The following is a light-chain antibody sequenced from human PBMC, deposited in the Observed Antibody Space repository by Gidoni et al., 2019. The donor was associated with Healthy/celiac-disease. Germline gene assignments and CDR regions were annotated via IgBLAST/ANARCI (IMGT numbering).Light chain of an antibody. CDR1: QSVSSY. V-gene: IGKV3-11*01. J-gene: IGKJ1*01. CDR2: DAS. Sequence: EIVLTQSPAPLSLSPGERATLSFRASQSVSSYLAWYQQKPGQAPRLLIYDASNRATGIPARFSGSGSGTDFTLTIRSLEPEDFAVYYCQQRSNWGWTFGQGTKVEIK. CDR3: QQRSNWGWT.